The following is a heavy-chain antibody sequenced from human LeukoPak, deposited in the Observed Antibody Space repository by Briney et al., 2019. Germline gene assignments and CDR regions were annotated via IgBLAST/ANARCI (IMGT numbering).Heavy chain of an antibody. CDR3: ASPLGYCSSTSCRRAFDI. CDR1: GGSISSSNW. D-gene: IGHD2-2*01. J-gene: IGHJ3*02. CDR2: IYHSGST. Sequence: SETLSLTCAVSGGSISSSNWWSWVRPPPGKGLEWIGEIYHSGSTYYNPSLKSRVTISVDTSKNQFSLKLSSVAAADTAVYYCASPLGYCSSTSCRRAFDIWGQGTMVTVSS. V-gene: IGHV4-4*02.